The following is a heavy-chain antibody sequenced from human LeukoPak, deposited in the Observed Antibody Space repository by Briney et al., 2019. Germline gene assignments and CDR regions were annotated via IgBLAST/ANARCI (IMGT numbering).Heavy chain of an antibody. V-gene: IGHV1-18*01. D-gene: IGHD3-22*01. J-gene: IGHJ4*02. CDR2: ISAYNGNT. CDR1: GYTFTSYG. CDR3: ARVRYYDSSGYYYYEGDY. Sequence: ASVKVSCKASGYTFTSYGISWVRQAPGQGLEWMGWISAYNGNTNYAQKLQGRVTMTTDTSTSTAYMELRSLGSDDTAVYYCARVRYYDSSGYYYYEGDYWGQGTLVTVSS.